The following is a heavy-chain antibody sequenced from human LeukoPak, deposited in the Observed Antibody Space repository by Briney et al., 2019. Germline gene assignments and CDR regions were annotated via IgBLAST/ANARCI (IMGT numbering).Heavy chain of an antibody. J-gene: IGHJ6*03. V-gene: IGHV4-39*01. D-gene: IGHD6-13*01. Sequence: SETLSLTCTVSGGSISSSSYYWGWIRQPPGKGLEWIGSIYYSGSTYYNPSLKSRVTISVDTSKNQFSLKLSSVTAADTAVYYCARLVAAVLSYYYYTDVWGKGTTVTVSS. CDR3: ARLVAAVLSYYYYTDV. CDR1: GGSISSSSYY. CDR2: IYYSGST.